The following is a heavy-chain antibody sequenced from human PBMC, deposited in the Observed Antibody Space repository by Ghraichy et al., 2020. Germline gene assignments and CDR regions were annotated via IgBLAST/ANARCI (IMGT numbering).Heavy chain of an antibody. CDR1: GGTFSSYA. Sequence: SVKVSCKASGGTFSSYAISWVRQAPGQGLEWMGGIIPIFGTANYAQKFQGRVTITADESTSTAYMELSSLRSEDTAVYYCALVVTAMQSPLYYYYGMDVWGQGTTVTVSS. CDR3: ALVVTAMQSPLYYYYGMDV. J-gene: IGHJ6*02. D-gene: IGHD2-21*02. V-gene: IGHV1-69*13. CDR2: IIPIFGTA.